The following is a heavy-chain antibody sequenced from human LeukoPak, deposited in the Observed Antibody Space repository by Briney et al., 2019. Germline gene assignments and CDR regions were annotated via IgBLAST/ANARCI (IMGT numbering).Heavy chain of an antibody. CDR1: GGSISSGPYY. CDR2: IYYSGNT. CDR3: ARRMIASYYDSSGYSTDLDAFDI. J-gene: IGHJ3*02. Sequence: SETLSLTCTVSGGSISSGPYYWGWIRQPPGKGLEWIGNIYYSGNTYYNPSLKSRVTISLDTSKNHFSLKLNSVTAADTAVYYCARRMIASYYDSSGYSTDLDAFDIWGQGTMVTVSS. V-gene: IGHV4-39*07. D-gene: IGHD3-22*01.